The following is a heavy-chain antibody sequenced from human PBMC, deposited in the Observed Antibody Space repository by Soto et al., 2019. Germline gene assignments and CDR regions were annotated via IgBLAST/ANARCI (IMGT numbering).Heavy chain of an antibody. Sequence: QLQLQESGPGLVKPSETLSLTCTVSGCSISSSSYYWGWIRQPPGKGLEWIGSIYYSGSTNYNPSLRSLVTISVDTSKNQFSLKLSSVTAADTAVYYCARLRYGSGSPPYYYYYGMDVWGQGTTVTVSS. D-gene: IGHD3-10*01. V-gene: IGHV4-39*01. CDR3: ARLRYGSGSPPYYYYYGMDV. J-gene: IGHJ6*02. CDR1: GCSISSSSYY. CDR2: IYYSGST.